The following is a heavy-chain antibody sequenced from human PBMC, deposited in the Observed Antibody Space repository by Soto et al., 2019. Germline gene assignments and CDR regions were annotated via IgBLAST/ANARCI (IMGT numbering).Heavy chain of an antibody. CDR2: INHIGST. V-gene: IGHV4-34*01. Sequence: SETLSLTCAVYGGSFSGYSWGWIRQPPGKGLELIGVINHIGSTNYNPSLKSRVTISVDTSKNQFSLKLISVTAADTAVYYCARGSYCSSTSCCIDIWGQGTMVTVSS. CDR1: GGSFSGYS. D-gene: IGHD2-2*01. J-gene: IGHJ3*02. CDR3: ARGSYCSSTSCCIDI.